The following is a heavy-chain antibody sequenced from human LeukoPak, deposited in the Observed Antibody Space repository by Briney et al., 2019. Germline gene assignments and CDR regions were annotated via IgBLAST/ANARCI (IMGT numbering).Heavy chain of an antibody. CDR1: GGSISSYY. Sequence: PSQTLSLTCTVSGGSISSYYWSWIRQPPGKGLEWIGYIYYSGSTNYNPSLKSRVTISVDTSKNQFSLKLSSVTAADTAVYYCASDTIFESGAFDIWGQETMVTVSS. V-gene: IGHV4-59*01. CDR3: ASDTIFESGAFDI. J-gene: IGHJ3*02. D-gene: IGHD3-3*01. CDR2: IYYSGST.